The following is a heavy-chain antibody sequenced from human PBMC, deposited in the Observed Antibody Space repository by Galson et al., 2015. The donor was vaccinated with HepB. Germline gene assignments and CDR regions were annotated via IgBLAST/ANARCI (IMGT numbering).Heavy chain of an antibody. CDR3: TRVPTMVRGVPDYYYYYGMDV. D-gene: IGHD3-10*01. V-gene: IGHV3-49*04. J-gene: IGHJ6*02. CDR1: GFTFGDYA. Sequence: LRLSCAASGFTFGDYAMSWVRQAPGKGLEWVGFIGSKPYGGTTEYAASVKGRFNIPRDESKSFAYLQMNSLKTDDTAVYYCTRVPTMVRGVPDYYYYYGMDVWGHGTTVTVSS. CDR2: IGSKPYGGTT.